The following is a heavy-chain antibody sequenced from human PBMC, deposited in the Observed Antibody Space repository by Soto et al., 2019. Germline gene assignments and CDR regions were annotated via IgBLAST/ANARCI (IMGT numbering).Heavy chain of an antibody. V-gene: IGHV4-34*01. CDR2: MSLSGGT. J-gene: IGHJ3*02. CDR1: GGSVNSGNYY. Sequence: QVQLQQWGAGLLKPSETLSLTCAVYGGSVNSGNYYWSWIRQPPGKGLEWMGEMSLSGGTHFNPSLKSRVTISVDTSKNQFSLKMSSVTAADTALYYCARVERGTATTVVDAFDIWGPGTLVTVSS. D-gene: IGHD1-1*01. CDR3: ARVERGTATTVVDAFDI.